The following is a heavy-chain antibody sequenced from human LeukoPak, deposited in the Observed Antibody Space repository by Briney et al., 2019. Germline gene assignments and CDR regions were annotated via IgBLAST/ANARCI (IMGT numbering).Heavy chain of an antibody. D-gene: IGHD2/OR15-2a*01. CDR1: GFTFSSFA. J-gene: IGHJ4*02. CDR3: VKDLRSDFMGVLSRYLSY. V-gene: IGHV3-64D*09. Sequence: GGSLRLSCSASGFTFSSFAMHWVRQAPGKGLEYVAAISRNGGSTYYADSVKGRFTISRDNSKSALYLQMSSLRAEDTAVYLCVKDLRSDFMGVLSRYLSYWGQGTLVTVSS. CDR2: ISRNGGST.